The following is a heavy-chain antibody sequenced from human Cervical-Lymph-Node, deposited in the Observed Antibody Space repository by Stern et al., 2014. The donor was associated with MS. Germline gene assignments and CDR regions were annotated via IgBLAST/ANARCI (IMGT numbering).Heavy chain of an antibody. CDR3: AKARHDDSGRYSGSDY. CDR2: IGSRGSAI. Sequence: VQLVESGGGLVKPGGSLRLSCVASGFTFSDYYMSWIRQAPGKGPEWVSYIGSRGSAIFYADSVNGRFTISRDNARNSLYLQMNSLRAEDTALYYCAKARHDDSGRYSGSDYWGQGTLVTVSS. J-gene: IGHJ4*02. CDR1: GFTFSDYY. D-gene: IGHD3-22*01. V-gene: IGHV3-11*01.